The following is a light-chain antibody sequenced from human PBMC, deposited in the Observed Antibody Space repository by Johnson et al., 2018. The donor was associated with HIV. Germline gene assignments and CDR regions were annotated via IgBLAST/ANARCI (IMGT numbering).Light chain of an antibody. V-gene: IGLV1-51*02. J-gene: IGLJ1*01. CDR3: GTWDSSLNASV. CDR1: RSSTGRNY. CDR2: ENN. Sequence: QAVLTQPPSVSAAPGQKVTIYCSGSRSSTGRNYASWYQQLPGTAPKLLIYENNKRPSGIPDRFSGSKSGTSATLGITGLQTGDEADYYCGTWDSSLNASVFGTGTRVTVL.